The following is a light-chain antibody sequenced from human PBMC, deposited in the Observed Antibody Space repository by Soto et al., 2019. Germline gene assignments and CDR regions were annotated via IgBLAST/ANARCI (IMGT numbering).Light chain of an antibody. CDR3: QQLKSPPCT. Sequence: EIVMTQSPATLSVSPGERATLSCRASQSVSSNLAWYQQKPGQAPRLLIYGASTRATGIPARFSGSGSGTEFTLTISSLQSEDFAVYYCQQLKSPPCTFGQGTKVEIK. V-gene: IGKV3-15*01. J-gene: IGKJ1*01. CDR2: GAS. CDR1: QSVSSN.